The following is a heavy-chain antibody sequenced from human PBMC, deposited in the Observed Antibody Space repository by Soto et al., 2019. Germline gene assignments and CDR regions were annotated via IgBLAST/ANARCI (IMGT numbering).Heavy chain of an antibody. CDR3: ARGPQY. V-gene: IGHV4-39*01. J-gene: IGHJ4*02. Sequence: PSETLSLTCTVSGGSISSSSYYWGWIRQPPGKGLEWIGSIYYSGSTYYNPSLKSRVTISVDTSKNQFSLNLNPVTARDTATYFCARGPQYWGPGKLVTVSS. CDR1: GGSISSSSYY. CDR2: IYYSGST.